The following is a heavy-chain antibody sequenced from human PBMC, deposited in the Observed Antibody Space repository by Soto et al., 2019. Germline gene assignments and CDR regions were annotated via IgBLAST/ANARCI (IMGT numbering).Heavy chain of an antibody. V-gene: IGHV4-31*03. J-gene: IGHJ5*02. CDR3: AGVGYGDYGRKIWFEN. D-gene: IGHD4-17*01. CDR1: GGSISSGGYY. CDR2: IYYSGST. Sequence: SETLSLTCTVSGGSISSGGYYWSWIRLHPGKGLEWIGYIYYSGSTYYNPSLKNRVTISVDTSKTQFSLNLIAVSAAVTVVYFCAGVGYGDYGRKIWFENWSKKTLI.